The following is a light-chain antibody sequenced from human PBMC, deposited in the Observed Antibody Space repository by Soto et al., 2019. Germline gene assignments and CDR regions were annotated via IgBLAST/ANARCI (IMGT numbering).Light chain of an antibody. V-gene: IGLV2-14*01. J-gene: IGLJ2*01. CDR1: TSDVGGYNY. CDR3: SSYTSNNNFV. Sequence: QSALTQPASVSGSPGQSITISCTGTTSDVGGYNYVSWYQQHPGKAPELMIYDVSNRPSGVSNRFSGSKSGNTASLTISGLQAEDEADYYCSSYTSNNNFVFGGGTQLTVL. CDR2: DVS.